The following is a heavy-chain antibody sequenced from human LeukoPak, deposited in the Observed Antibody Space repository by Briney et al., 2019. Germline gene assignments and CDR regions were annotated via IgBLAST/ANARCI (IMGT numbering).Heavy chain of an antibody. CDR3: ARVRIVVVPAAGYYDRRDYYYYGMDV. Sequence: PSETLSLTCTVSGGSISSSSYSWGWIRQPPGKGLEWIGSIYYSGSTNYNPSLKSRVTISVDTSKNQFSLKLSSVTAADTAVYYCARVRIVVVPAAGYYDRRDYYYYGMDVWGQGTTVTVSS. D-gene: IGHD2-2*01. V-gene: IGHV4-39*07. CDR2: IYYSGST. J-gene: IGHJ6*02. CDR1: GGSISSSSYS.